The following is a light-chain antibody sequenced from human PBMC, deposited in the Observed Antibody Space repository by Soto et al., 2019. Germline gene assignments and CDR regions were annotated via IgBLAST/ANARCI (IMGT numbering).Light chain of an antibody. J-gene: IGKJ1*01. Sequence: DIQMTQSPSSLSASVGDRVTITCRASQSISIYLNWYQQKPGKGPKLLIYVASSLQSGVPSRFSGSGSGTDFTLTISSLQPEDFATYYCQQSYSTPPTFGQGTKVEIK. CDR1: QSISIY. V-gene: IGKV1-39*01. CDR2: VAS. CDR3: QQSYSTPPT.